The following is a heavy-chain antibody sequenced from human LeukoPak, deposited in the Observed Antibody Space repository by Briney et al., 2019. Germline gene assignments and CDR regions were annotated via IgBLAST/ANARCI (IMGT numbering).Heavy chain of an antibody. CDR2: ISAYNGNT. CDR1: GYTFTSYG. V-gene: IGHV1-18*01. D-gene: IGHD2-2*01. Sequence: ASVKVSCKASGYTFTSYGISWVRQAPGQGLEWMGWISAYNGNTNYAQKLQGRVTMTTDTSMSTAYMELRSLRSDDTAVYYCASTDCSSTSCLGNAFDIWGQGTMVTVSS. CDR3: ASTDCSSTSCLGNAFDI. J-gene: IGHJ3*02.